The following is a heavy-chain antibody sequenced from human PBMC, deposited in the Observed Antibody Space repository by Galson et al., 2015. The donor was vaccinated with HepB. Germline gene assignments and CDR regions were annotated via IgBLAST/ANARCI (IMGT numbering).Heavy chain of an antibody. CDR3: ASPFCIGGNCYPLWY. J-gene: IGHJ4*02. D-gene: IGHD2-15*01. V-gene: IGHV3-53*01. CDR1: GFSVSNSY. CDR2: IYRDGHA. Sequence: SLRLSCAVSGFSVSNSYVSWVRQAPGKGLEWLAVIYRDGHAFYAEAAQGRLTISRNTSKNTVYLQMNSLRVEDTAVYYCASPFCIGGNCYPLWYWGQGTLVTVSS.